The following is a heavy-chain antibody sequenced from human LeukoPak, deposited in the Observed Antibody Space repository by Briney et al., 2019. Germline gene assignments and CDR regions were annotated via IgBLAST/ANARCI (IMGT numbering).Heavy chain of an antibody. Sequence: SETLSLTCSVSGDSIGSAYWTWIRQPPGKGLEFIGFVYYTGTTRYNPCLRSRITMSLDASKNQFSLRLNSVSDVDTAMYYCARGGIPGTVGPRGFDYWGQGALVTVSS. CDR2: VYYTGTT. D-gene: IGHD2-8*02. V-gene: IGHV4-59*01. CDR1: GDSIGSAY. CDR3: ARGGIPGTVGPRGFDY. J-gene: IGHJ4*02.